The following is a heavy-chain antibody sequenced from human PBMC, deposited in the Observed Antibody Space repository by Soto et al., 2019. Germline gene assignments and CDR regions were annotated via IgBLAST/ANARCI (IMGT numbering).Heavy chain of an antibody. CDR2: IYPGDSDN. CDR3: ARPTGACPNDAFDI. V-gene: IGHV5-51*01. D-gene: IGHD2-21*01. Sequence: PGDSLKISCKASGYTFSTYWIGWVRREPGKGLECMGIIYPGDSDNRYSPSFQGQVTISADKSISTAYLQWSSLKASDTAMYYCARPTGACPNDAFDILGQGTMVTVSS. CDR1: GYTFSTYW. J-gene: IGHJ3*02.